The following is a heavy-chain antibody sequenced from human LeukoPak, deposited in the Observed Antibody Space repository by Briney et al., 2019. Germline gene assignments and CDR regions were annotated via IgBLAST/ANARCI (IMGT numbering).Heavy chain of an antibody. D-gene: IGHD1-26*01. J-gene: IGHJ4*02. Sequence: GGSLRLSCAASGFTFSNSWMHWVRQGPGKGLVWVSRINPDGSITTYADSVKGRFTISRDNSKNTLYLQMSSLRAEDTAVYYCVKDLMGGSYVSVDWGQGTLVTVSS. V-gene: IGHV3-74*01. CDR2: INPDGSIT. CDR1: GFTFSNSW. CDR3: VKDLMGGSYVSVD.